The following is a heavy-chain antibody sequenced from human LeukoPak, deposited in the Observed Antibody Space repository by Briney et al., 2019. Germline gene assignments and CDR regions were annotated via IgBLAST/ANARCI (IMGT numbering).Heavy chain of an antibody. V-gene: IGHV1-18*04. CDR2: ISAYNGNT. CDR1: GYTVTSFG. J-gene: IGHJ6*03. D-gene: IGHD3-10*01. Sequence: ASVKVSCKASGYTVTSFGISWVRQAPGQRLTWMGWISAYNGNTDHAQNFQGRVTMTTDTSTSTAYMELRSLGSDDTAVYYCARDLGYYASGTYARDYYYYMDVWGKGTTVTVSS. CDR3: ARDLGYYASGTYARDYYYYMDV.